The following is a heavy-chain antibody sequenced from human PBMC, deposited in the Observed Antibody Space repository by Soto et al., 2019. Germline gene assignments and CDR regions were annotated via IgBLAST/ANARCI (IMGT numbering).Heavy chain of an antibody. J-gene: IGHJ4*02. D-gene: IGHD3-10*01. CDR1: GYTFTSYG. Sequence: ASVKVSCKASGYTFTSYGISWVRQAPGQGLEWMGWISAYNGNTNYAQKLQGRVTMTEDTSTDTAYMELSSLRSEDTAVYYCATHYYGSGSYYNPSFAYWGQGTLVTVSS. CDR3: ATHYYGSGSYYNPSFAY. V-gene: IGHV1-18*01. CDR2: ISAYNGNT.